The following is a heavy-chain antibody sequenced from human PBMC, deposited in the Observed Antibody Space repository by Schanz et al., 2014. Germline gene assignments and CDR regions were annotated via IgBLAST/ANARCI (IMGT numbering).Heavy chain of an antibody. J-gene: IGHJ6*02. CDR3: ARPLGPNYYYYGLDV. CDR2: MSGDGSTT. V-gene: IGHV3-74*01. CDR1: GFTFGDYW. Sequence: EVQLVESGGGLVQPGGSLRLSCAASGFTFGDYWMHWVRQSPGKGLVWVSRMSGDGSTTSYADSVTGRFTISRDNAKNTLYLHMKRLRAEDTAVYYCARPLGPNYYYYGLDVWGQGTTVTVSS.